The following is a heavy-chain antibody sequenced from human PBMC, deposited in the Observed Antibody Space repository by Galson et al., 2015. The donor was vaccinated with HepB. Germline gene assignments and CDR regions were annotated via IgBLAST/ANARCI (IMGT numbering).Heavy chain of an antibody. D-gene: IGHD2-2*01. CDR3: ARDHSDIVVVPAADDAFDI. J-gene: IGHJ3*02. CDR2: ISSSSSYI. Sequence: SLRLSCAASGFTFSSYSMNWVRQAPGKGLEWVSSISSSSSYIYYADSVKGRFTISRDNAKNSLYLQMNSLRAEDTAVYYCARDHSDIVVVPAADDAFDIWGQGTMVTVSS. CDR1: GFTFSSYS. V-gene: IGHV3-21*01.